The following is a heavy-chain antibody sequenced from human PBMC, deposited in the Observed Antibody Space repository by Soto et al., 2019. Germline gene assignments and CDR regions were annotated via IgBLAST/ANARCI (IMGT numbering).Heavy chain of an antibody. Sequence: GGSLRLSCAASGFTFSSYSMNWVRQAPGKGLEYVSSISTNGGSTHYADSVKGRFTISRDNSKNTQYLQMSSLRADDTAVYYCVKGEYYYDSSGYYPFDYWGQGTLVTVSS. D-gene: IGHD3-22*01. CDR2: ISTNGGST. CDR1: GFTFSSYS. J-gene: IGHJ4*02. V-gene: IGHV3-64D*06. CDR3: VKGEYYYDSSGYYPFDY.